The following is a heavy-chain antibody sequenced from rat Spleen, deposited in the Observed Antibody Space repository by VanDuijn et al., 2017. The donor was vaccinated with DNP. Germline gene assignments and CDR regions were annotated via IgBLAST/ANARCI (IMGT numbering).Heavy chain of an antibody. CDR3: ARWNSSGYYFDS. CDR1: GFTFSDYN. CDR2: ISYDGGST. Sequence: EVQLVESGGGLVQPGRSLQLSCAASGFTFSDYNMAWVRQAPKRGLEWVATISYDGGSTFYRDSVKGRFTISRENARNTLYLQMDSLRSEDTATYYCARWNSSGYYFDSWGQGVMVTVSS. V-gene: IGHV5-7*01. D-gene: IGHD4-3*01. J-gene: IGHJ2*01.